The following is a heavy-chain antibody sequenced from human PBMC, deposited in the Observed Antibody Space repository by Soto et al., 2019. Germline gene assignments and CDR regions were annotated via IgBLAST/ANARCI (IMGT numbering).Heavy chain of an antibody. CDR3: ARDRWNDPDAFDI. V-gene: IGHV1-3*01. CDR2: INAGYGNT. D-gene: IGHD1-1*01. J-gene: IGHJ3*02. Sequence: QAQLVQSGAEVKKPGASVKVSCKASGYMFTSYAMHWVRQAPGRRLEWMGWINAGYGNTKSSQNFQGRVTINRDTSASKVYMEVSSLRSEDTAVYYCARDRWNDPDAFDIWGQGTMVTVSS. CDR1: GYMFTSYA.